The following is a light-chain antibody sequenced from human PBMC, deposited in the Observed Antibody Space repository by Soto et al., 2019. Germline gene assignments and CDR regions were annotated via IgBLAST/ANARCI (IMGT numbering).Light chain of an antibody. J-gene: IGKJ4*01. Sequence: EIVLTQSPATLSLSPGDRATLSCRASLSVSNFLAWYQQKPGQAPRLLIYDASNRATGIPARFSGSGSGTDFTLTTSSLEPEDFAVYYCQQRDSWPPLTFGGGTKVEIK. CDR3: QQRDSWPPLT. CDR2: DAS. CDR1: LSVSNF. V-gene: IGKV3-11*01.